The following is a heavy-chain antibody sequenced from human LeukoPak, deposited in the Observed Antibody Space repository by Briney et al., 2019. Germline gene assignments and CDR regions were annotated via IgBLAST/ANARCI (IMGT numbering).Heavy chain of an antibody. CDR1: GYSFSDFN. CDR3: ANSISGGAFDY. V-gene: IGHV1-69-2*01. CDR2: VDPEDGKT. D-gene: IGHD2-21*01. Sequence: ASVKVSCKASGYSFSDFNINWVRQAPGKGLEWLGRVDPEDGKTVYVERLQDRLTIIVDTSTDTSYMDLSSLTFEDSAFYYCANSISGGAFDYWGQGTLVTVSS. J-gene: IGHJ4*02.